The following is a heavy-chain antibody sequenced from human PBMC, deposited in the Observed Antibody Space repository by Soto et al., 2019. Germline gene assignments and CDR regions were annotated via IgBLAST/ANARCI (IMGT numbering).Heavy chain of an antibody. CDR1: RYTYTSYG. CDR2: ITPGNGNT. Sequence: ASVKSSCRACRYTYTSYGMHWVSQAPGRGLEWMGWITPGNGNTKYSQKFQPRVIIKRDTSASTAYMELSSLRSEDTAGYYRPRGGYFDSSNYMEDWGLGKVVTLSS. CDR3: PRGGYFDSSNYMED. J-gene: IGHJ4*02. D-gene: IGHD3-22*01. V-gene: IGHV1-3*01.